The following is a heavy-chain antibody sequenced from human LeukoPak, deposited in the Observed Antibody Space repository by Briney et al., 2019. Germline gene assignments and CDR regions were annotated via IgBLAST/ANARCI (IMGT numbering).Heavy chain of an antibody. J-gene: IGHJ5*02. CDR3: ARYGSGSYHNWFDP. D-gene: IGHD3-10*01. Sequence: GGSLRLSCAASGLTFSSYSMNWVRQAPGKGLKWFSSISSSSSSYIYYADSVKGRFTISRDNAKNSLYLQMNSLRAEDTAVYYCARYGSGSYHNWFDPWGQGTLVTVSS. V-gene: IGHV3-21*01. CDR1: GLTFSSYS. CDR2: ISSSSSSYI.